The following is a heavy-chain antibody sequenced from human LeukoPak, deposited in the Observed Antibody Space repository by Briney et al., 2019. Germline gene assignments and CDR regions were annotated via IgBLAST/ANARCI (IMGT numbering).Heavy chain of an antibody. V-gene: IGHV3-33*08. Sequence: GGSLRLPCAASGFTVSSNYMSWVRQAPGKGLEWVAVIWYDGTNKYYSDSVKGRFTISRDNSKNTLYLQMNSLRAEDTAVYYCARGRDSSSWYVEGGLGSFDYWGQGTLVTVSS. CDR3: ARGRDSSSWYVEGGLGSFDY. J-gene: IGHJ4*02. CDR2: IWYDGTNK. D-gene: IGHD6-13*01. CDR1: GFTVSSNY.